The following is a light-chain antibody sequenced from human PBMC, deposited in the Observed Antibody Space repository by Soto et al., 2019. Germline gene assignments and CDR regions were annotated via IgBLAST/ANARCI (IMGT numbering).Light chain of an antibody. CDR2: DVS. CDR3: QQRRNWPLT. Sequence: EIVLTQSPATLSLSPGERATLSCRASQSVDSYLTWYQQKPGQAPRLLIYDVSKRATGITVRFSGSGSGTDFTFTIRSLEPEDVAIYYCQQRRNWPLTFGGGTKGEIK. V-gene: IGKV3-11*01. CDR1: QSVDSY. J-gene: IGKJ4*01.